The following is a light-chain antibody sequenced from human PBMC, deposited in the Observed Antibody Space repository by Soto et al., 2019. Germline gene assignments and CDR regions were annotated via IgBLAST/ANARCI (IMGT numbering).Light chain of an antibody. CDR1: QSISFY. Sequence: DIQMTQSPSSLSASVGDRVTITCRASQSISFYLNWYQQEPGNAPKVLIYAASNLQTGVPSRFSGSGSGTDFTLTINSLQPEDFATYSCQQSYSTPINFGQGTRLE. CDR3: QQSYSTPIN. J-gene: IGKJ5*01. CDR2: AAS. V-gene: IGKV1-39*01.